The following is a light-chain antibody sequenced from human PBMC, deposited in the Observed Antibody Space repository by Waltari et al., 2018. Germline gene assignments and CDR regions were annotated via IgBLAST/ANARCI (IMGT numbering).Light chain of an antibody. Sequence: DIQMTQSPSTLSASVGDRVTITCRASQSITNCLAWYQQKPGKAPKLLIYKASNLESGVPSRFSGSGSGTEFTLTISSLQPDDFATYYCQQYDNYWTFCQGTKVEIK. CDR2: KAS. V-gene: IGKV1-5*03. CDR1: QSITNC. J-gene: IGKJ1*01. CDR3: QQYDNYWT.